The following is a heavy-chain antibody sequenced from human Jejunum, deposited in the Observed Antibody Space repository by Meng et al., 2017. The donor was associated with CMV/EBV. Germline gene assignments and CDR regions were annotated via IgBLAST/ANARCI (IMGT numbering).Heavy chain of an antibody. Sequence: GGSISSYYWSWIRQPPGKGLEWIGYVYYSGSTNYNPSLKSRVTISVDTSKNQFSLKLSSVTAADTAVYYCARDGGLTQYYYYGMDVWGQGTTVT. CDR2: VYYSGST. CDR3: ARDGGLTQYYYYGMDV. V-gene: IGHV4-59*01. CDR1: GGSISSYY. D-gene: IGHD2-15*01. J-gene: IGHJ6*02.